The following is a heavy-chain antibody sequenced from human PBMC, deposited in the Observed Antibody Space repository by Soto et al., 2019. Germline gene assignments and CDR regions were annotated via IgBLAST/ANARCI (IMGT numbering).Heavy chain of an antibody. CDR1: GGSISGSTYY. D-gene: IGHD3-22*01. CDR3: ARVAGYYESSGNYYYPYYFDY. V-gene: IGHV4-39*01. J-gene: IGHJ4*02. CDR2: IYYSGST. Sequence: SSETLSLTCTVSGGSISGSTYYWGWIRQPPGKGLEWIGNIYYSGSTYYNPSLKSRVTISVDTSKNQFSLKLSSVTAADTAVYYRARVAGYYESSGNYYYPYYFDYWGQGTLDTVSS.